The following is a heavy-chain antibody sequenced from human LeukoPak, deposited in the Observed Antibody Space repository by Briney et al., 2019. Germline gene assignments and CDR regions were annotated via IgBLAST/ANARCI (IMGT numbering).Heavy chain of an antibody. CDR2: IYYSGNT. CDR1: GGSISNYY. J-gene: IGHJ4*02. V-gene: IGHV4-59*01. D-gene: IGHD6-19*01. CDR3: VRENYSSGWYGIIDY. Sequence: SETLSLTCTVSGGSISNYYWSWIRQPPGKGLECIGYIYYSGNTNYNPSLKSRVTISVDTSKNQFSLKLSSATAADTAVYYCVRENYSSGWYGIIDYWGQGTLVTVSS.